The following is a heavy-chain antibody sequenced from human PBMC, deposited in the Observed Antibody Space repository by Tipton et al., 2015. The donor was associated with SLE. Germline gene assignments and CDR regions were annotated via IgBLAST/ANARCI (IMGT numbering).Heavy chain of an antibody. V-gene: IGHV4-39*07. D-gene: IGHD1-1*01. Sequence: LRLSCTVSGGSISSSSYYWGWIRQPPGKGLEWIGEINHSGSTNYNPSLKSRVTISVDTSKNQFSRKLSSVTAADTAVYYCARGPGLEPNYYYYMDVWGKGTTVTVSS. CDR3: ARGPGLEPNYYYYMDV. CDR1: GGSISSSSYY. J-gene: IGHJ6*03. CDR2: INHSGST.